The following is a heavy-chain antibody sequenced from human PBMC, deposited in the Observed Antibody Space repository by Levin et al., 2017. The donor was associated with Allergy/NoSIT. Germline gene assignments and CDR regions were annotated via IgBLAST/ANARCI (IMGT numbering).Heavy chain of an antibody. CDR1: GGSISSSSYY. J-gene: IGHJ5*02. Sequence: PSETLSLTCTVSGGSISSSSYYWGWIRQPPGKGLEWIGSIYYSGSTYYNPSLKSRVTISVDTSKNQFSLKLSSVTAADTAVYYCARLRGDARQQWLVQVWFDPWGQGTLVTVSS. CDR2: IYYSGST. V-gene: IGHV4-39*01. D-gene: IGHD6-19*01. CDR3: ARLRGDARQQWLVQVWFDP.